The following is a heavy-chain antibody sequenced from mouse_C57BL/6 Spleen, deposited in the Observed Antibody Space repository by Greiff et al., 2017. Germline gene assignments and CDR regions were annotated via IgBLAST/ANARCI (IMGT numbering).Heavy chain of an antibody. J-gene: IGHJ4*01. D-gene: IGHD1-1*01. CDR1: GYTFTSYW. CDR3: ARKGFRTTVVRYAMDY. V-gene: IGHV1-50*01. Sequence: QVQLQQPGAELVKPGASVKLSCKASGYTFTSYWMQWVKQRPGQGLEWIGEIDPSDSYTNYNQKFKGKATLTVDTSSSTAYMQLSSLTSEDSAVYYCARKGFRTTVVRYAMDYWGQGTSVTVSS. CDR2: IDPSDSYT.